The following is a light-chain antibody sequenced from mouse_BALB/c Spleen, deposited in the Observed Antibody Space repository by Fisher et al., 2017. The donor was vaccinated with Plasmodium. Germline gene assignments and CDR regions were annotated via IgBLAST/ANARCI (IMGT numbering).Light chain of an antibody. CDR2: LVS. CDR3: WQGTHLWT. J-gene: IGKJ1*01. CDR1: QSLLNSDGKTY. Sequence: VLTQTPLTLSVTIGQPASISCMSSQSLLNSDGKTYLSWLLQRPGQSPKRLIYLVSYLDSGVPDRFTGSGSGTDFTLKISRVEAEDLGVYYCWQGTHLWTFGG. V-gene: IGKV1-135*01.